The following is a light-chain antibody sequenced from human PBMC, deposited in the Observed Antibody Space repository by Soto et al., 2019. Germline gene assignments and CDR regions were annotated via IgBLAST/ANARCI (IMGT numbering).Light chain of an antibody. CDR3: SSYAGSVL. CDR1: SSDVGGYNY. J-gene: IGLJ2*01. Sequence: QSVLTQPPSASGSPGQSVTISCTGTSSDVGGYNYVSWYQQHPGKAPKLMIFEVSKRPSGVPDRFSGSKSDNTASLTVSGLQAEDEADYYCSSYAGSVLFGGGTKLTVL. CDR2: EVS. V-gene: IGLV2-8*01.